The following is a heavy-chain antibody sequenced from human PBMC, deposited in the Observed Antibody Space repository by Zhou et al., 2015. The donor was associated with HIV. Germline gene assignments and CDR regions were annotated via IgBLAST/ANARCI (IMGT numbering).Heavy chain of an antibody. CDR3: ARRRGMIVVGLWENLNWFDP. CDR1: GGTFSSYA. D-gene: IGHD3-22*01. J-gene: IGHJ5*02. V-gene: IGHV1-69*01. CDR2: IIPIFGTA. Sequence: QVQLVQSGAEVKKPGSSVKVSCKASGGTFSSYAISWVRQAPGQGLEWMGGIIPIFGTANYAQKFQGRVTITADESTSTAYMELSSLRSEDTAVYYCARRRGMIVVGLWENLNWFDPWGQGTLVTVSS.